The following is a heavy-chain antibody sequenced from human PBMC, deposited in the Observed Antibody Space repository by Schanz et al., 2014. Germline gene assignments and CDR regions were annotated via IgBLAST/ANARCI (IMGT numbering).Heavy chain of an antibody. CDR1: GFGFSSYG. CDR2: IWYDGSNK. V-gene: IGHV3-33*08. J-gene: IGHJ4*02. CDR3: ARDHTTESYYSAGPPIDY. D-gene: IGHD1-26*01. Sequence: VQLLESGGGLVQPGGSLRLSCAASGFGFSSYGMHWVRQAPGKGLEWVAVIWYDGSNKYYADSVKGRFTISRDNSKNTLFLQMNSLRAEDTAVYYCARDHTTESYYSAGPPIDYWGQGTLLTVSS.